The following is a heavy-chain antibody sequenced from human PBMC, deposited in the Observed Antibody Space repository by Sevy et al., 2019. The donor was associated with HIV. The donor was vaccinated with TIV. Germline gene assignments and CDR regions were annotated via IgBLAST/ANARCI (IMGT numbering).Heavy chain of an antibody. CDR2: IYYTGST. CDR1: GGSFCSYF. CDR3: ARGSIDYYYYMDV. V-gene: IGHV4-59*01. J-gene: IGHJ6*03. Sequence: SETLSLTCSVSGGSFCSYFWSWIRQPPGKGLEWIGYIYYTGSTNYSPFLKSRVTISVDKPKNQFSLKLNSVTAADTAVYYCARGSIDYYYYMDVWGKGTTVTVSS.